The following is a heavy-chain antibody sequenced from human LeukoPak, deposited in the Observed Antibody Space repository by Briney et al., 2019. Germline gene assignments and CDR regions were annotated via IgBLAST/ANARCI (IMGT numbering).Heavy chain of an antibody. D-gene: IGHD3-10*01. CDR3: ARHFREYYYGSGSYPYYFDY. J-gene: IGHJ4*02. V-gene: IGHV4-39*01. CDR1: GGSISSSSYY. CDR2: IYYSGST. Sequence: SETLSLTCTVSGGSISSSSYYWGWIRQPPGKGLEWIGRIYYSGSTYYNPSLKSRVTISVDTSKNQFSLKLSSVTAADTAVYYCARHFREYYYGSGSYPYYFDYWGQGTLVTVSS.